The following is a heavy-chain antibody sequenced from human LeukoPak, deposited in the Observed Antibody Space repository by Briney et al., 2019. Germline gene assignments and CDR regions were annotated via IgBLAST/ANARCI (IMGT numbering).Heavy chain of an antibody. CDR1: GFTVSSNY. Sequence: GGSLRLSCAASGFTVSSNYMSWVRQAPGKGLEWVSVIYSGGSTYYADSVKGRFTISRDNSKNTLYLQMNSLRAEDTAVYYCARVPGYDSSGYFDYWGQGTLVTVSP. V-gene: IGHV3-53*01. J-gene: IGHJ4*02. CDR2: IYSGGST. CDR3: ARVPGYDSSGYFDY. D-gene: IGHD3-22*01.